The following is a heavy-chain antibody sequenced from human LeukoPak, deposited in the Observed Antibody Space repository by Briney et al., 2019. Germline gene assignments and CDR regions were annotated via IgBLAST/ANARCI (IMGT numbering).Heavy chain of an antibody. CDR2: IYPVDSDT. CDR1: GYSFTSYW. J-gene: IGHJ6*03. V-gene: IGHV5-51*01. D-gene: IGHD6-13*01. Sequence: GESLKISCKGSGYSFTSYWIGWVRQMPGKVLEWMGIIYPVDSDTRYSPSFQGQVTISADKSISTAYLQWSSLKASDTAMYYCARHVEAAAGHYYYYMDVWGKGTTVTVSS. CDR3: ARHVEAAAGHYYYYMDV.